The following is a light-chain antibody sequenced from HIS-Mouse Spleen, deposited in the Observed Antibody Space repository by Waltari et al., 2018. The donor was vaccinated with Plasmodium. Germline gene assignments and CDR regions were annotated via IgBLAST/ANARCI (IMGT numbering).Light chain of an antibody. V-gene: IGKV3-20*01. J-gene: IGKJ5*01. Sequence: EIVLTQSPGTLSLSPGARATLSGRASQSVGSSYLAWYHEKPGQAPSLLILGASSRATGIPDRFSGSGSETDFTLTISRLEPEDFAVYYCQQYGSSPITFGQGTRLEIK. CDR1: QSVGSSY. CDR3: QQYGSSPIT. CDR2: GAS.